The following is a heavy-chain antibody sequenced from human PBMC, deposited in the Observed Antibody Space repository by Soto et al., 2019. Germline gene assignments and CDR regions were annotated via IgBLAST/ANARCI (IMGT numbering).Heavy chain of an antibody. V-gene: IGHV4-34*01. CDR2: INHSGST. CDR3: ARYTLDFRGSGYYSRGYRMDV. CDR1: GGSFSGYY. J-gene: IGHJ6*02. Sequence: QVQLQQWGAGLLKPSETLSLTCAVYGGSFSGYYWSWIRQPPGKGLEWIGEINHSGSTNYNPSLKSRVTISVDTSKNQFSLKLSSVTAADTAVYYCARYTLDFRGSGYYSRGYRMDVWGQGTTVTVSS. D-gene: IGHD3-22*01.